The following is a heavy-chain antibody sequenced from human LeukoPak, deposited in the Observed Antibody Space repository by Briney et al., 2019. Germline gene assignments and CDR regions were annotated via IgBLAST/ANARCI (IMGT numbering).Heavy chain of an antibody. D-gene: IGHD3-10*01. V-gene: IGHV3-23*01. CDR3: AKVVYYGSGRYHDAFDI. Sequence: GGSLRLSCATSGFTFSSYAMNWVRQAPGKGLEWVSAISGSSGSTYYADSVKGHFTISRDNSKNTLYLQMNSLRAEDTAVYYCAKVVYYGSGRYHDAFDIWGQGTMVTVSS. CDR2: ISGSSGST. J-gene: IGHJ3*02. CDR1: GFTFSSYA.